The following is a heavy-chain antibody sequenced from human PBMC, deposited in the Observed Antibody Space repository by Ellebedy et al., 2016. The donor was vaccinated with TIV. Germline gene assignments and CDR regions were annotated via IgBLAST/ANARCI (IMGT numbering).Heavy chain of an antibody. CDR3: AQLGGIAAAGPKMDY. J-gene: IGHJ4*02. Sequence: GESLKISCAASGFTFSSHTNHWVRQAPGKGLEWVAVISYDGSKKYYADSVKGRFTISRDSSKNTLYLQMNSLRGEDTALYYGAQLGGIAAAGPKMDYWGQGTLVTVSS. D-gene: IGHD6-13*01. V-gene: IGHV3-30-3*01. CDR1: GFTFSSHT. CDR2: ISYDGSKK.